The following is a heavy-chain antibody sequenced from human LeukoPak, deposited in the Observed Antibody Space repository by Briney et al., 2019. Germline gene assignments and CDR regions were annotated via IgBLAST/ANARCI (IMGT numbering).Heavy chain of an antibody. CDR2: ISGSGGST. CDR1: GFTFSSYA. J-gene: IGHJ6*03. Sequence: PGGSLRLSCAASGFTFSSYAMSWVRQAPGKGLEWVSAISGSGGSTYYADSVKGRFTISRDNSKNTLYLQMNSLRAEDTAVYYCAKSAGRLWYTYYYYYYMDVWGKGTTVTISS. CDR3: AKSAGRLWYTYYYYYYMDV. D-gene: IGHD5-18*01. V-gene: IGHV3-23*01.